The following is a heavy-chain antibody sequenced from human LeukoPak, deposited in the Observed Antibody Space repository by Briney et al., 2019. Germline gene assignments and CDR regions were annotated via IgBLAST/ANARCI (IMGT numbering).Heavy chain of an antibody. CDR1: GGSISSGGYF. CDR3: ARVGNFEGVY. D-gene: IGHD1-1*01. V-gene: IGHV4-31*03. CDR2: IYYSGSS. J-gene: IGHJ4*02. Sequence: PSETLSLTCTVSGGSISSGGYFWSWIRQHPGQGLEWIGYIYYSGSSDYNPSLKSRVTISVDTSKNQFSLKLSSMTAADTAVYYCARVGNFEGVYWGQGTLVTVSS.